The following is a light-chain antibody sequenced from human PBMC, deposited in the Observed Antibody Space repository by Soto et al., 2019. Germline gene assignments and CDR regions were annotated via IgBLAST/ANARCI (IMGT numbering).Light chain of an antibody. V-gene: IGLV2-14*03. J-gene: IGLJ2*01. CDR2: DVS. Sequence: QSALTQPASVSGSPGQSITISCTGTSSDDGSYKFVSWYQQHPGKAPQLIIHDVSNRPSGISDRFSGSKSGNTASLTISGLQAEDEADYYCSSYTTASAHVVFGGGTKLTVL. CDR1: SSDDGSYKF. CDR3: SSYTTASAHVV.